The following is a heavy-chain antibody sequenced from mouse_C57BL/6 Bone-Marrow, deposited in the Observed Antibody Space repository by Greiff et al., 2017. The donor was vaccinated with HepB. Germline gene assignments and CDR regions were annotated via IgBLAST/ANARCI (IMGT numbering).Heavy chain of an antibody. V-gene: IGHV5-4*03. CDR3: ARGSNYGGYYAMDY. Sequence: EVKVVESGGGLVKPGGSLKLSCAASGFTFSSYAMSWVRQTPEKRLEWVATISDGGSYTYYPDNVKGRFTISRDNAKNNLYLQMSHLKSEDTAMYYCARGSNYGGYYAMDYWGQGTSVTVSS. CDR1: GFTFSSYA. D-gene: IGHD2-5*01. J-gene: IGHJ4*01. CDR2: ISDGGSYT.